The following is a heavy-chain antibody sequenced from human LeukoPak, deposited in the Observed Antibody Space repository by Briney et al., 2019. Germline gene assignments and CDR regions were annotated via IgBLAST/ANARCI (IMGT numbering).Heavy chain of an antibody. V-gene: IGHV3-7*01. J-gene: IGHJ4*02. CDR1: GLTFSSYW. CDR2: IEQNGNEK. Sequence: GGSLRLSCAASGLTFSSYWMNWVRQAPGKGLEWVANIEQNGNEKYYVDSVKGRFTISRDNAKRSLYLQMNSLRAEDTAVYYCATNRPLDYWGQGTLVTVSS. CDR3: ATNRPLDY. D-gene: IGHD2/OR15-2a*01.